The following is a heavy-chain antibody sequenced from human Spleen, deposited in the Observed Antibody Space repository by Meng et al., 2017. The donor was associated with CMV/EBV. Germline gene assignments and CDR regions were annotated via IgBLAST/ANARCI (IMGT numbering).Heavy chain of an antibody. CDR2: INDSGST. CDR3: ARQSRFLEWLLDYNWFDP. Sequence: SQTLSLTCGVYGGSFSGYYWRWIRQPPGKGLEWIGEINDSGSTNYKPSLKSRVTISVDTSKNQFSLKLSSVTAADTAVYYCARQSRFLEWLLDYNWFDPWGQGTLVTVSS. D-gene: IGHD3-3*01. V-gene: IGHV4-34*01. CDR1: GGSFSGYY. J-gene: IGHJ5*02.